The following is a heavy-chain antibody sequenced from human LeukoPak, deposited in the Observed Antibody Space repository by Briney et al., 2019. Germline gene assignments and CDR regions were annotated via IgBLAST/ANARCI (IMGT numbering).Heavy chain of an antibody. J-gene: IGHJ6*03. CDR2: INPNSGGT. Sequence: SSVKVSCKASGYTFTGSYMHWVRQAPGQGLEGRGWINPNSGGTNYAQKFQGRVTTTRDMSTSTFNMELSSLRSEDTAVYYCARAQGSYYHYYMDVWGKGTTVTVSS. CDR3: ARAQGSYYHYYMDV. V-gene: IGHV1-2*02. D-gene: IGHD1-26*01. CDR1: GYTFTGSY.